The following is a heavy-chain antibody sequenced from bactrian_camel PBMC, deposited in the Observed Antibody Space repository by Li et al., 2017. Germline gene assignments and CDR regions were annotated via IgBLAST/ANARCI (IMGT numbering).Heavy chain of an antibody. J-gene: IGHJ4*01. V-gene: IGHV3S31*01. D-gene: IGHD5*01. Sequence: VQLVESGGGLVQPGGSLRLSCAASGFTFSSYAMSWVRQAPGKGLEWVSGIDRSGGSTDYADSLSVKGRFTISRDNAENTLYLQMNTLKTEDTAVYYCSQGWGGRVGQGTQVTVS. CDR1: GFTFSSYA. CDR2: IDRSGGST.